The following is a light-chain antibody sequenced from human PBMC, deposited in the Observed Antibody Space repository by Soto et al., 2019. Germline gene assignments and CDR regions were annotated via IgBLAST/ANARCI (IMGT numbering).Light chain of an antibody. CDR3: QHFGGTTFT. CDR2: GAS. J-gene: IGKJ5*01. Sequence: ELVLTQSPGTLSLSPGGVATLSCRASQSVSSSYIAWYQQRPGQTPSLLIYGASTRATGIPDRFSGSGSGTHFTLTISRLEPGDFAVYYCQHFGGTTFTFGQGTRLEIK. CDR1: QSVSSSY. V-gene: IGKV3-20*01.